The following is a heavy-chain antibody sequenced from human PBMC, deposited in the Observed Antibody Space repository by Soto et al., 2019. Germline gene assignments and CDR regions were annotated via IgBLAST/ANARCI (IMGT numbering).Heavy chain of an antibody. CDR3: AGDPYYYDTGGYPSRYNWFDP. J-gene: IGHJ5*02. Sequence: AASVKVSCKASGGTFSSYAISWVRQAPGQGLEWMGGIIPISDTTNYAQKFQGRVTITADESTSTAYMELSSLRSEDTAVYYCAGDPYYYDTGGYPSRYNWFDPFGQRTLVAVCS. CDR2: IIPISDTT. V-gene: IGHV1-69*13. D-gene: IGHD3-22*01. CDR1: GGTFSSYA.